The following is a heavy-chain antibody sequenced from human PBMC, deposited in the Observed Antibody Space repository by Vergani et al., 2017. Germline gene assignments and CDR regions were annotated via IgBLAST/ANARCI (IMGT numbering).Heavy chain of an antibody. V-gene: IGHV3-23*04. CDR1: GFTFSSYA. CDR3: AKESYDSGGYYPAGFSYYYYGMDV. Sequence: VQLVESGGGVVQPGRSLRLSCAASGFTFSSYAMSWVRQAPGKGLEWVSAISGSGGSTYYADSVKGRFTISRDNSKNTLYLQMNSLRAEDTAVYYCAKESYDSGGYYPAGFSYYYYGMDVWGLGTTVTVSS. D-gene: IGHD3-22*01. J-gene: IGHJ6*02. CDR2: ISGSGGST.